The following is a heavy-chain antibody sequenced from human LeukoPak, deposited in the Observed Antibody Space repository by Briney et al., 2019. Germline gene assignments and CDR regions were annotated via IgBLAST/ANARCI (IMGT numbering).Heavy chain of an antibody. J-gene: IGHJ4*02. CDR1: GFTFSTYA. CDR3: AKASITVAGTYFDY. Sequence: HPGGSLRLSCAASGFTFSTYAMNWVRQAPGKGLEWVSVISNSGGSTVYADSVKGRFTISRDNSKNTLYLQVKSLRAEDTAVYYCAKASITVAGTYFDYWAQGTLVTVSS. V-gene: IGHV3-23*01. CDR2: ISNSGGST. D-gene: IGHD6-19*01.